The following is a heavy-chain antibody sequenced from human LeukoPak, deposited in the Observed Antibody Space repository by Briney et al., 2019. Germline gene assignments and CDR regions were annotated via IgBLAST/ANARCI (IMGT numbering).Heavy chain of an antibody. J-gene: IGHJ4*02. CDR1: GGSIRSSYYY. D-gene: IGHD6-13*01. Sequence: KTSETLSLTCTVSGGSIRSSYYYWGWIRQPPGKGLEWIGEINHSGSTNYNPSLKSRVTISVDTSKNQFSLKLSSVTAADTAVYYCARKMRSIAAAGTGYYFDYWGQGTLVTVSS. CDR3: ARKMRSIAAAGTGYYFDY. CDR2: INHSGST. V-gene: IGHV4-39*07.